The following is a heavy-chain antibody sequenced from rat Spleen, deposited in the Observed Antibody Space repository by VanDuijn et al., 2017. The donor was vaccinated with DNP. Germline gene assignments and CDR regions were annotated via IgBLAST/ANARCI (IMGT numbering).Heavy chain of an antibody. D-gene: IGHD4-1*01. CDR1: GFTFSDYY. CDR3: AIANGNY. V-gene: IGHV5-20*01. J-gene: IGHJ2*01. CDR2: IGYDGGNT. Sequence: EVQLVESGGDLVQPGRSLKLSCAASGFTFSDYYMAWVRQAPAKGLEWVASIGYDGGNTYYRDSVKGRFTVSRDNAENTVYLQMNSLRSEDTATYYCAIANGNYWGQGVMVTVSS.